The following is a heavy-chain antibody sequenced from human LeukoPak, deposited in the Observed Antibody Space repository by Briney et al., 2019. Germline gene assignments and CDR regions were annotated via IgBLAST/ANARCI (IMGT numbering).Heavy chain of an antibody. CDR3: AVEYDYVWGGYPASDY. J-gene: IGHJ4*02. CDR1: GYTFTGYY. Sequence: ASVKVSFKASGYTFTGYYMPWVRQAPGQGLEWMGWINPNSGGTNYAQKFQGRVTMARDTSISTAYMELSRLRSDDTAVYYCAVEYDYVWGGYPASDYWGQGTLVTVSS. CDR2: INPNSGGT. D-gene: IGHD3-16*02. V-gene: IGHV1-2*02.